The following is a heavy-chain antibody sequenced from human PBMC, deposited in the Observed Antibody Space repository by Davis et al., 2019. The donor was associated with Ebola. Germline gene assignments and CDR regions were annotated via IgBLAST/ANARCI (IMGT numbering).Heavy chain of an antibody. CDR1: GYTFTGYD. V-gene: IGHV1-8*01. Sequence: AASVKVSCKASGYTFTGYDINWVRQATGQGLEWMGWMNPNSGNTGYAQKFQDRVTMTTDTATNTAYMEVRGLRSDDTAVYYCARGGALLLWFGELWDYWGQGTLVTVSS. J-gene: IGHJ4*02. CDR3: ARGGALLLWFGELWDY. CDR2: MNPNSGNT. D-gene: IGHD3-10*01.